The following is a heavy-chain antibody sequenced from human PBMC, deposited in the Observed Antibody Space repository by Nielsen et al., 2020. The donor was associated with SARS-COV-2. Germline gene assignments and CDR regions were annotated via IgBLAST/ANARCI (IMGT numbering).Heavy chain of an antibody. CDR3: ARGAVDDFWSGYYWYYYYGMDV. CDR1: GFTFSSYW. Sequence: GESLKISCAASGFTFSSYWMSWVRQAPGKGLEWVANIKQDGSEKYYVDSVKGRFTISRDNAKNSLYLQMNSLRAEDTAVYYCARGAVDDFWSGYYWYYYYGMDVWGQGTTVTVSS. D-gene: IGHD3-3*01. J-gene: IGHJ6*02. V-gene: IGHV3-7*03. CDR2: IKQDGSEK.